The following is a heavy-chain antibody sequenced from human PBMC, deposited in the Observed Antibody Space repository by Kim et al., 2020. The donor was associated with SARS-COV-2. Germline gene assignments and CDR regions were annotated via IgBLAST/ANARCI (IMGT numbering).Heavy chain of an antibody. D-gene: IGHD2-15*01. CDR1: GGSFSSRNY. CDR2: MYSSAST. Sequence: SETLSLTCTVSGGSFSSRNYWGWIRQPPGKGLEWIGTMYSSASTYYNPSLQSRVTIYVDTSKDQFSLILRLVTAAATAVYYCARHDYCSGGSCYSRGVDVWRQGTMVTVSS. J-gene: IGHJ6*02. V-gene: IGHV4-39*01. CDR3: ARHDYCSGGSCYSRGVDV.